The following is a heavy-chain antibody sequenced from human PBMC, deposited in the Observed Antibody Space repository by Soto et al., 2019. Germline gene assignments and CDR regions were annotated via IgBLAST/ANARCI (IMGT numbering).Heavy chain of an antibody. CDR1: GYTFSHDW. V-gene: IGHV3-74*01. CDR3: SSDTCGDKDF. CDR2: FNPEGAIT. Sequence: EVQLVESGGDLVQPGGSLRLSCAASGYTFSHDWMHWVRQAPGKGLVWVSRFNPEGAITTYADSVKGRFTISRDNAKNTLYLQMNSLGVEDTALYYCSSDTCGDKDFWGPGTPVTVSS. J-gene: IGHJ4*02. D-gene: IGHD2-21*01.